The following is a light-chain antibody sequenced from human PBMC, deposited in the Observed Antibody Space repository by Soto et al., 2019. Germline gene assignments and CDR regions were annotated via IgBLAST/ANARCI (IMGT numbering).Light chain of an antibody. J-gene: IGKJ1*01. CDR2: AAS. V-gene: IGKV1-17*01. CDR1: QGIRND. Sequence: NHITHSPSPLSPPVGDKVTITCRASQGIRNDLGWYQQKPGKAPKSLIYAASSLESGVPARSSGSGSGTEFTLTISGLQPEDFATYYCLQHYYFPPCTFGQGTKLDI. CDR3: LQHYYFPPCT.